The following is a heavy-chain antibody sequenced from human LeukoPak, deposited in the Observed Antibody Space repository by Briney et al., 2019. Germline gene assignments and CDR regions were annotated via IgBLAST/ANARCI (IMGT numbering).Heavy chain of an antibody. CDR2: IYTSGST. CDR3: ARENGYNYDY. D-gene: IGHD5-24*01. V-gene: IGHV4-61*02. CDR1: GGSISSGSYY. J-gene: IGHJ4*02. Sequence: PSETLSLTCTVSGGSISSGSYYWSWIRQPAGKGLEWIGRIYTSGSTNYNPSLKSRVTISVDTSKNQFSLKLTSVTAADTAVYYCARENGYNYDYWGQGTLVTVSS.